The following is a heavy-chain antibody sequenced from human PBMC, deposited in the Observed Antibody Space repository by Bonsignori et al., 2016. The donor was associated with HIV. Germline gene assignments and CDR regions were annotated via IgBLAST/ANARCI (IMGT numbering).Heavy chain of an antibody. V-gene: IGHV4-34*01. CDR3: ASRGGTGEDAFDI. D-gene: IGHD7-27*01. CDR1: GGSFSGYY. Sequence: SETLSLTCAVYGGSFSGYYWSWIRQPPGKGLEWIGEINHRGSTNYNPSLKSRVTISVDTSKNQFSLKLSSVTAADTAVYYCASRGGTGEDAFDIWGQGTMVTVSS. J-gene: IGHJ3*02. CDR2: INHRGST.